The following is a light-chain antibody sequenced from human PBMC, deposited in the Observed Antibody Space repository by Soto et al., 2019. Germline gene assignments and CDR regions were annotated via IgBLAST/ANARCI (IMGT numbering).Light chain of an antibody. CDR3: SSYTSSTSYV. Sequence: QSVLTQPASVSGSPGQSITISCTGTSSDVGGYNYVSWYQQHPGKAPKLVMYDVSNRPSGVSNRFSGSKSGDTASLTISGLQAEDEAVYYCSSYTSSTSYVFGTGTKLTVL. V-gene: IGLV2-14*03. CDR1: SSDVGGYNY. J-gene: IGLJ1*01. CDR2: DVS.